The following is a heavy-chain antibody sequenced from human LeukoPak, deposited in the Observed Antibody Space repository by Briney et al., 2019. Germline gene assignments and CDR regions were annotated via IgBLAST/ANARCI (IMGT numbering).Heavy chain of an antibody. J-gene: IGHJ5*02. CDR3: AREKTTKTFNFDWLRVYDP. Sequence: SETLSLTCTVSGGSISSGSYYWSWIRQPAGKGLEWIGRIYTSGSTNYNPSLKSRVTISVDTSKNQFSLKLSSVTAADTAVYYCAREKTTKTFNFDWLRVYDPWGQGTLVTVSS. D-gene: IGHD3-9*01. CDR1: GGSISSGSYY. V-gene: IGHV4-61*02. CDR2: IYTSGST.